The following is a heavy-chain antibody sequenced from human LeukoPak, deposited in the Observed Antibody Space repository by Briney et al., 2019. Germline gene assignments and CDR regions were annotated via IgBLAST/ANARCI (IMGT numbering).Heavy chain of an antibody. V-gene: IGHV3-48*01. Sequence: GGSLRLSYAASEFTFSNYSVNWVRQAPGKGLEWVSYISSSSSTIYYADSVKGRFTISRDNAKNSVYLQMNSLRAEDTAVYYCVRDPSYSSGWYPYFFDYWGQGTQVTVSS. J-gene: IGHJ4*02. CDR3: VRDPSYSSGWYPYFFDY. CDR1: EFTFSNYS. D-gene: IGHD6-13*01. CDR2: ISSSSSTI.